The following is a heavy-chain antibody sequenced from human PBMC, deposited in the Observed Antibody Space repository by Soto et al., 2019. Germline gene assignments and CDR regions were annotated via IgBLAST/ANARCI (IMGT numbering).Heavy chain of an antibody. Sequence: EVHLVETGGGWIQPGGSLRLSCAASGLSVSSSDMSWVRQASGKGLEWVSVIYSGGSTHDADSVKVRFTISRDNSKNTVHRQMNSLRVDDTSVYFCSTSSRNEYHFAMDAWGQGTTVIVSS. CDR2: IYSGGST. CDR1: GLSVSSSD. J-gene: IGHJ6*02. CDR3: STSSRNEYHFAMDA. V-gene: IGHV3-53*02. D-gene: IGHD6-6*01.